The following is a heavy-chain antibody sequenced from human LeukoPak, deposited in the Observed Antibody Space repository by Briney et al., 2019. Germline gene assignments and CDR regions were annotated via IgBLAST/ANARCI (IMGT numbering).Heavy chain of an antibody. V-gene: IGHV1-2*02. CDR3: ARADRLHGGPYLIGP. CDR1: GYSFTDYY. CDR2: IDPNSGGT. Sequence: ASVKVSCKTSGYSFTDYYMHWVRQAPGQGLEWMGWIDPNSGGTSSAQKFQGRVTMTRDTSISTVYMEVSWLTSDDTAIYYCARADRLHGGPYLIGPWGQGTLVTVSS. J-gene: IGHJ5*02. D-gene: IGHD2-21*01.